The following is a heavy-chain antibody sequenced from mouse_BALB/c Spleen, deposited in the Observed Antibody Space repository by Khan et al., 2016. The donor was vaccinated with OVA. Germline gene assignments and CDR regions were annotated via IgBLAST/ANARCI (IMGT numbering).Heavy chain of an antibody. Sequence: EVQLLEPGGDLVKPGGSLKLSCAASGFTFSTYGMSWVRQTPEKRLEWVATISTGGTYTYYPDSVKGRFTISRDNAKNTLYLQLSSLKSEDTAIYYCSRLAYYYNSEGFAYWGQGTLVTVSA. CDR3: SRLAYYYNSEGFAY. J-gene: IGHJ3*01. CDR1: GFTFSTYG. CDR2: ISTGGTYT. D-gene: IGHD1-1*01. V-gene: IGHV5-6*01.